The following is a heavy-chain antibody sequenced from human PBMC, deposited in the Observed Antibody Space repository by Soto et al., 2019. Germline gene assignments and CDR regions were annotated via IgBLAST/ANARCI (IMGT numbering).Heavy chain of an antibody. V-gene: IGHV3-33*01. J-gene: IGHJ4*02. Sequence: QVQLVESGGGVVQPGRSLRLSCAASGFTLSNYAMHWVRQAPGKGLEWVAVIWYDGSYKYYADSVKGRFTISRDSSKNTLYLPVTSLRADDTAMYYCARKGSGWTFDYWGQGTLVTVSS. CDR2: IWYDGSYK. CDR3: ARKGSGWTFDY. D-gene: IGHD6-19*01. CDR1: GFTLSNYA.